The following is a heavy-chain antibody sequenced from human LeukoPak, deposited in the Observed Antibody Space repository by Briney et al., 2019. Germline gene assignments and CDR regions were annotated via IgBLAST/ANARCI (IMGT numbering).Heavy chain of an antibody. J-gene: IGHJ4*02. Sequence: SVKVSCKASGYTFTSYGISWVRQAPGQGLEWMGWISAYNGNTNYAQKLQGRVTMTTDTSTSTAYMELRSLRSDDTAVYYCARVRYCSGGSCYLGYFDYWGQGTLVTVSS. CDR1: GYTFTSYG. CDR2: ISAYNGNT. CDR3: ARVRYCSGGSCYLGYFDY. D-gene: IGHD2-15*01. V-gene: IGHV1-18*01.